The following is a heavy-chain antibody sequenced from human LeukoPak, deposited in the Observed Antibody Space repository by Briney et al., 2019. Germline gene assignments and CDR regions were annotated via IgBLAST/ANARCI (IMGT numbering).Heavy chain of an antibody. CDR2: MNPNSGNT. J-gene: IGHJ5*02. D-gene: IGHD4-11*01. Sequence: ASVKVSCKASGYTFTSYDINWVRQATGPGLEWMGWMNPNSGNTGYAQKFQGRVTITRNNSISTAYMELSRLRSEDTAVYYCEREPRRTYSDNWLDPWGQGTLVTVSS. V-gene: IGHV1-8*01. CDR3: EREPRRTYSDNWLDP. CDR1: GYTFTSYD.